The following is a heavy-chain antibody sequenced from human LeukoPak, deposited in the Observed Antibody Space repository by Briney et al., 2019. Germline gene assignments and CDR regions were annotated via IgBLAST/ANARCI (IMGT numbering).Heavy chain of an antibody. CDR3: ATVLRTSMVRGVIIWLPAGYYFDY. CDR1: GYTLTELS. CDR2: FDPEDGET. V-gene: IGHV1-24*01. Sequence: ASVKVSCKVSGYTLTELSMHWVRQAPGKGLEWMGGFDPEDGETIYAQKFQGRVTMTEDTSTDTAYMELSSLRSEDTAVYYCATVLRTSMVRGVIIWLPAGYYFDYWDQGTLVTVSS. J-gene: IGHJ4*02. D-gene: IGHD3-10*01.